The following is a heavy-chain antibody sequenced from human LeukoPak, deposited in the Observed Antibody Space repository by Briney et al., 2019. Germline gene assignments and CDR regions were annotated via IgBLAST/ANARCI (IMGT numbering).Heavy chain of an antibody. V-gene: IGHV4-59*01. D-gene: IGHD3-16*01. Sequence: SETLSLTCTVSGGPISSYYWSWIRQPPGKGLEWIGYIYYSGSTNYNPSLKSRVTISVDTSKNQFSLKLSSVTAADTTVYYCARGFMGPFDYWGQGTLVTVSS. CDR2: IYYSGST. J-gene: IGHJ4*02. CDR3: ARGFMGPFDY. CDR1: GGPISSYY.